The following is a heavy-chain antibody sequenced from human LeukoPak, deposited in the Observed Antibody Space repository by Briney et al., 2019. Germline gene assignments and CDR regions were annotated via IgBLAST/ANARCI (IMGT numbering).Heavy chain of an antibody. CDR2: IYPRDGST. J-gene: IGHJ4*02. Sequence: ASVKVSCKASGYTFTSNYIHWVRQAPGQGLEWMGMIYPRDGSTSYAQKFQGRVTVTRDTSTSTVHMELSGLRSEDTAVYYCARDQEGFDYWGQGTLDTVSS. V-gene: IGHV1-46*01. CDR3: ARDQEGFDY. CDR1: GYTFTSNY.